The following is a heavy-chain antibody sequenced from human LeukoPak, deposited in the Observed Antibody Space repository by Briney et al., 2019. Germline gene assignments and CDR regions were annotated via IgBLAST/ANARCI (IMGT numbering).Heavy chain of an antibody. V-gene: IGHV4-59*11. D-gene: IGHD5-18*01. CDR2: LFDSVNT. Sequence: KPSETLSLTCTVSSGSISSHYWSWIRQPPGKGLEWIAYLFDSVNTKDNPSLQSRLTLSADTSKNQFSLRLSSVTAADTAVYYCATIKRGSIFGYFDFWGQGIKVTVSS. CDR3: ATIKRGSIFGYFDF. CDR1: SGSISSHY. J-gene: IGHJ4*02.